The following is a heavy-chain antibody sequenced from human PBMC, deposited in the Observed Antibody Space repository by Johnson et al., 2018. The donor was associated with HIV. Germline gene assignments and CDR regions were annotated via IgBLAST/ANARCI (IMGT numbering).Heavy chain of an antibody. V-gene: IGHV3-7*01. J-gene: IGHJ3*02. CDR1: GFTFSSYW. D-gene: IGHD3-22*01. Sequence: VQLVESGGGLVQPGGSLRLSCAASGFTFSSYWMSWVRQAPGKGLEWVANIKQDGSEKYYVDSVKGRFTISRDNSQNLLYLQLSSLRAEDTAVYYCARDAPNFFHSSGVRDDAFDIWGPGTMVTVSS. CDR2: IKQDGSEK. CDR3: ARDAPNFFHSSGVRDDAFDI.